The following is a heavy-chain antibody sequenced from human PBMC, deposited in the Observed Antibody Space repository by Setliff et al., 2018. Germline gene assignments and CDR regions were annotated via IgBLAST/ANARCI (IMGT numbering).Heavy chain of an antibody. CDR2: INHSGST. D-gene: IGHD5-12*01. J-gene: IGHJ4*02. V-gene: IGHV4-34*01. CDR3: ARLDSGYDPDY. Sequence: SETLSLTCAVYGGSFSGYCWSWIRQPPGKGLEWIGEINHSGSTNYNPSLKSRVTISVDTSKNQFSLKLSSVTAADTAVYYCARLDSGYDPDYWGQGTLVTVSS. CDR1: GGSFSGYC.